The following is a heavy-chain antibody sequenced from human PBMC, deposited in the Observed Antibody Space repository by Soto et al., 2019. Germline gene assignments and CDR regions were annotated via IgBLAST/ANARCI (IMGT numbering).Heavy chain of an antibody. CDR2: TYYRSKWYN. CDR3: AREGSSGWYYFDY. CDR1: GDTVSSKTAA. D-gene: IGHD6-19*01. V-gene: IGHV6-1*01. Sequence: SQTLSLTCAISGDTVSSKTAAWNWIRQSPSRGLEWLGRTYYRSKWYNEYAGSVNGRVSIDPDTSKNQISLQLNSVTPADTAVYYCAREGSSGWYYFDYWGQGTLVTVSS. J-gene: IGHJ4*02.